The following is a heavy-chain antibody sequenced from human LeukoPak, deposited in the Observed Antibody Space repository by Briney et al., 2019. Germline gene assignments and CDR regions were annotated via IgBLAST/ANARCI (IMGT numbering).Heavy chain of an antibody. Sequence: GRSLRLSCAGSGFIFNNYAMHWVRQPPGKGLEWVSGISWNSGTIDYADSVRGRFTISRDNAKNSLYLQMDSLRVEDTAFYYCAKDNRRHYTSGPNPDSLHWGQGALVTVS. CDR1: GFIFNNYA. D-gene: IGHD6-19*01. CDR3: AKDNRRHYTSGPNPDSLH. V-gene: IGHV3-9*01. CDR2: ISWNSGTI. J-gene: IGHJ4*02.